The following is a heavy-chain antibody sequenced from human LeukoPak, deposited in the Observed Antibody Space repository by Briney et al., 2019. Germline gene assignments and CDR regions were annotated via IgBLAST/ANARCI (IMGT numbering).Heavy chain of an antibody. V-gene: IGHV4-61*02. Sequence: PSQTLSLTCTVSGGSISSGSYYWSWIRQPAGKGLEWIGRIYTSGSTNYNPSLKSRVTISVDTSKNQFSLKLSSVTAADTAVYYCARRITMVRGVETYNWFGPWGQGTLVTVSS. D-gene: IGHD3-10*01. CDR2: IYTSGST. J-gene: IGHJ5*02. CDR3: ARRITMVRGVETYNWFGP. CDR1: GGSISSGSYY.